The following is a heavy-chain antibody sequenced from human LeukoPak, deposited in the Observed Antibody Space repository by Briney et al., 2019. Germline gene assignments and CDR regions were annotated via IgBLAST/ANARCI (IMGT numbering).Heavy chain of an antibody. Sequence: GASVKVSCKASGGTFSSYAISWVRQAPGQGLEWMGRIIPILGIANYAQKFQGRVTITADKSMSTAYMELSSLRSEDTAVYYCARERDYYGSGPTHYGMDVWGQGTTVTVSS. V-gene: IGHV1-69*04. CDR3: ARERDYYGSGPTHYGMDV. CDR2: IIPILGIA. J-gene: IGHJ6*02. CDR1: GGTFSSYA. D-gene: IGHD3-10*01.